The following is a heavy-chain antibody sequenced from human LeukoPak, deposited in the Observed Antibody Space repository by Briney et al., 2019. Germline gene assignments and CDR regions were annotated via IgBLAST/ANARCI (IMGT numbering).Heavy chain of an antibody. CDR3: ARDAPIRY. D-gene: IGHD3-3*02. V-gene: IGHV4-59*11. Sequence: SETLSLTCTVSGGSIGSHYWSWVRQTPGKGLEWIGYIYYSGNTKYNPSLKSRVTISVDTSKNQFSLNLSSVTAADTAVYYCARDAPIRYWGQGTRVTVSS. CDR1: GGSIGSHY. J-gene: IGHJ4*02. CDR2: IYYSGNT.